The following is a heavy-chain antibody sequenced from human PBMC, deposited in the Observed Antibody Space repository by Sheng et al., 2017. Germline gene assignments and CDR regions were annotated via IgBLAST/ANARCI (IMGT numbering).Heavy chain of an antibody. V-gene: IGHV3-33*01. CDR1: GFTFSSYG. CDR3: ARDVPYCSSTSCYHWFDP. Sequence: QVQLVESGGGVVQPGRSLRLSCAASGFTFSSYGMHWVRQAPGKGLEWVAVIWYDGSNKYYADSVKGRFTISRDNSKNTLYLQMNSLRAEDTAVYYCARDVPYCSSTSCYHWFDPWGQGTLVTVSS. CDR2: IWYDGSNK. D-gene: IGHD2-2*01. J-gene: IGHJ5*02.